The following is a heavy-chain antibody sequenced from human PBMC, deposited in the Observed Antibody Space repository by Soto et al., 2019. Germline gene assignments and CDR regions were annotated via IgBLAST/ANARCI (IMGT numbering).Heavy chain of an antibody. CDR2: MNPNSGNT. CDR1: GYTFTSYD. Sequence: QVQLVQSGAEVKKPGASVKVSCKASGYTFTSYDINWVRQATGQGLEWMGWMNPNSGNTGYAQKFQGRVTMTRNTSISTAYMELSSLRSEDTVVYYCARRRNYDFWSGYYTWFDPWGLGTLVTVSS. CDR3: ARRRNYDFWSGYYTWFDP. J-gene: IGHJ5*02. D-gene: IGHD3-3*01. V-gene: IGHV1-8*01.